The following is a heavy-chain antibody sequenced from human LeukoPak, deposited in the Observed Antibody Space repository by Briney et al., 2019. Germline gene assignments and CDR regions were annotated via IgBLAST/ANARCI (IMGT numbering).Heavy chain of an antibody. CDR2: IWYDGSNK. Sequence: GRSLRLSCAASGFTFSSYGMHWVRQAPGKGLEWVAVIWYDGSNKYYADSVKGRFTIPRDNSKNTLYLQMNSLRADDTAVYYCAKMEGQRLYDYCMDVWGRGTTVTVSS. CDR1: GFTFSSYG. J-gene: IGHJ6*03. CDR3: AKMEGQRLYDYCMDV. D-gene: IGHD3-3*01. V-gene: IGHV3-33*06.